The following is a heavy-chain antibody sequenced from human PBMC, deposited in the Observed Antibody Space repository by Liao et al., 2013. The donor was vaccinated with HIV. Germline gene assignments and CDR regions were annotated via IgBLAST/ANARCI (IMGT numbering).Heavy chain of an antibody. CDR2: SIIVGAP. Sequence: QVQPQQWGAGLLKPSETLSLTRAVYGGSFSGYYWSWIRQPPREGAWSGLAVSIIVGAPITIPPSKSRVTMSVDRSRSQFSLRLRSVSAADTAVYYCVRSISTAAESEFFDSWGQGTLVSVSS. CDR3: VRSISTAAESEFFDS. CDR1: GGSFSGYY. V-gene: IGHV4-59*10. D-gene: IGHD2-21*01. J-gene: IGHJ4*02.